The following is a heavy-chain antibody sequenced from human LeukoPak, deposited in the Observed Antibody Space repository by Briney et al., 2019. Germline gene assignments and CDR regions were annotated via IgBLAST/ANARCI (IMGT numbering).Heavy chain of an antibody. J-gene: IGHJ3*02. CDR2: INSDGSST. Sequence: PGGSLRLSCAASGFTFSSYSMNWVRQAPGKGLVWVSRINSDGSSTSYADSVKGRFTISRVNAKNTLYLQMKSLRAEDTAVYYCTRRGASTGAFDIWGQGTMVTVSS. CDR1: GFTFSSYS. CDR3: TRRGASTGAFDI. V-gene: IGHV3-74*01. D-gene: IGHD1-26*01.